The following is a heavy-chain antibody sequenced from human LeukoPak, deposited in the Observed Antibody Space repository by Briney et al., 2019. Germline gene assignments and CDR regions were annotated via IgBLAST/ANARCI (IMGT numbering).Heavy chain of an antibody. D-gene: IGHD6-13*01. CDR2: ISGSGGST. J-gene: IGHJ3*02. CDR1: GFTFSSYA. V-gene: IGHV3-23*01. CDR3: AKDDLEQQLVLFYAFDI. Sequence: PGGSLRLSCAASGFTFSSYAMSWVRQAPGKGLEWVSAISGSGGSTYYADSVKGRFTISRDNSKNRLYLQMNSLRAEDTAVYYCAKDDLEQQLVLFYAFDIWGQGTMVTVSS.